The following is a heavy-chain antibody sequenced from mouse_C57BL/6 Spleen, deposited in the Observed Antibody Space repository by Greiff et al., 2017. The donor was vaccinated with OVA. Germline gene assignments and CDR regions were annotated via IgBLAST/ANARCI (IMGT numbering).Heavy chain of an antibody. CDR1: GYTFTSYG. D-gene: IGHD2-3*01. CDR2: IYIGNGYT. V-gene: IGHV1-58*01. Sequence: VQLKESGAELVRPGSSVKMSCKTSGYTFTSYGINWVKQRPGQGLEWIGYIYIGNGYTEYNEKFKGKATLTSDTSSSTAYMQLSSLTSEDSAIXFYARGYECMGPAWCAYWGQGTLVTVS. J-gene: IGHJ3*01. CDR3: ARGYECMGPAWCAY.